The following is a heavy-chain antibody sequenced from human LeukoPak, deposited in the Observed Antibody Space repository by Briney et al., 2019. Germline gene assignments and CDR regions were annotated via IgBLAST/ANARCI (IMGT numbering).Heavy chain of an antibody. D-gene: IGHD1-26*01. V-gene: IGHV4-4*02. CDR1: GGSITTTSY. CDR2: VSLAGRT. J-gene: IGHJ4*02. CDR3: SRESGPFCPFGH. Sequence: PSGTLSLTCGVSGGSITTTSYWSRVRQPPGGGLEWIGEVSLAGRTRYNPSLKNRVNISIDESKNHLYLNLASVTAADTAVYYCSRESGPFCPFGHWGQGTLVAVTS.